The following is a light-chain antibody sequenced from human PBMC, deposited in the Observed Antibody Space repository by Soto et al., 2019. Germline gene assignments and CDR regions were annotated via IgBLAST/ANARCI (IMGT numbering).Light chain of an antibody. V-gene: IGKV2-28*01. J-gene: IGKJ4*01. CDR2: LGS. CDR1: RSLLHSNGYNY. CDR3: MQALQTPPT. Sequence: DIVMTQSPLSLPVTPGEPASISCRSSRSLLHSNGYNYLDWYLQKPGQSPQLLIYLGSNRASGVPDRFSGSRSGTDFTLKISRVEAEDVGVYYCMQALQTPPTFGGGTKVEI.